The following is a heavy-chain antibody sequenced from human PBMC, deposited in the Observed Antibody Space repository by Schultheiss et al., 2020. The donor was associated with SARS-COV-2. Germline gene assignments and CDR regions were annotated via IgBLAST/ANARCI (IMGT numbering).Heavy chain of an antibody. CDR1: GGSFSGYY. CDR3: ARQAGYSSGLGFDY. Sequence: SQTLSLTCAVYGGSFSGYYWSWIRQPPGKGLEWIGEINHSGSTNYNPSLKSRVTISVDTSMNHFSPMLSSVTATDTAMYYCARQAGYSSGLGFDYWGQGTLVTVSS. CDR2: INHSGST. J-gene: IGHJ4*02. D-gene: IGHD5-18*01. V-gene: IGHV4-34*01.